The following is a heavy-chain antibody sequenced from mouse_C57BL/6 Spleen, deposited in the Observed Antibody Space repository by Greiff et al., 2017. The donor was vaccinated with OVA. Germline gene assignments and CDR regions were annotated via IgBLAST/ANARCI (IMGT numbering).Heavy chain of an antibody. CDR1: GYSITSGYY. CDR3: ARDLGDDYFFDY. CDR2: ISYDGSN. J-gene: IGHJ2*01. D-gene: IGHD2-4*01. Sequence: EVQLQQSGPGLVKPSQSLSLTCSVTGYSITSGYYWNWIRQFPGNKLEWMGYISYDGSNNYNPSLKNRISITRDTSKNQFFLKLNSVTTEDTATYYCARDLGDDYFFDYWGQGTTLTVSS. V-gene: IGHV3-6*01.